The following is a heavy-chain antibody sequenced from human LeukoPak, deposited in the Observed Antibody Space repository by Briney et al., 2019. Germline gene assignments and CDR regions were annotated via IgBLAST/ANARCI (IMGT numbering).Heavy chain of an antibody. V-gene: IGHV4-39*07. J-gene: IGHJ4*02. Sequence: SETLSLTCTVSGGSISSSSYYWGWIRQPPGKGLEWIGSSNYSGSTYYNPSLKSRVTISVYTSKNQFSLKLSSVTAADTAVYYCARDPGEYCSGGSCFTSFDYWGQGTLVTVSS. CDR3: ARDPGEYCSGGSCFTSFDY. CDR2: SNYSGST. CDR1: GGSISSSSYY. D-gene: IGHD2-15*01.